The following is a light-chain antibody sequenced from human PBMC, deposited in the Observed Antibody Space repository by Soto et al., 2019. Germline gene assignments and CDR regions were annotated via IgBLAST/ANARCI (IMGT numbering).Light chain of an antibody. Sequence: EIVLTQSPGTLSLSPGEIATLSCRASQSVASSHVAWYRQKPGQTPSLLIYDASSRATVIPDRISGSGSGTDITLNVSSLEAEDFAVYCYQQYCSALFTFGHGTKVDIK. J-gene: IGKJ3*01. CDR3: QQYCSALFT. CDR2: DAS. V-gene: IGKV3-20*01. CDR1: QSVASSH.